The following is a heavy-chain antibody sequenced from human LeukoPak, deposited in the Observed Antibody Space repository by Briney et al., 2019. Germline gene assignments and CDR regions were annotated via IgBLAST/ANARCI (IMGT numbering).Heavy chain of an antibody. J-gene: IGHJ3*02. CDR1: GGSFSGYY. V-gene: IGHV4-59*10. D-gene: IGHD3-22*01. CDR2: ISSSGST. Sequence: PSETLSLTCAVYGGSFSGYYWSWIRQPAGKGLEWIGRISSSGSTNYNPSLKSRVTISVDTSKNQFSLKLSSVTAADTAVYFCARGPYSYDSSGAFDIWGQGTMVTVSA. CDR3: ARGPYSYDSSGAFDI.